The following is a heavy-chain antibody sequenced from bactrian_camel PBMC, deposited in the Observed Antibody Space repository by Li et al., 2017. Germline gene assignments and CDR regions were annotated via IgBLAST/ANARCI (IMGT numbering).Heavy chain of an antibody. V-gene: IGHV3S53*01. J-gene: IGHJ6*01. Sequence: HVQLVESGGGSVQAGESLKLSCAASGYTFSRTCMAWYRQAPGKERVWVATFTNDDTTTKMYADSVKGRFSISKDNAKNTLYLQMNNLKPEDTAMYYCAADRALDDDCYVGSLYTDFAYWGQGTQVTVS. CDR3: AADRALDDDCYVGSLYTDFAY. CDR2: FTNDDTT. CDR1: GYTFSRTC. D-gene: IGHD3*01.